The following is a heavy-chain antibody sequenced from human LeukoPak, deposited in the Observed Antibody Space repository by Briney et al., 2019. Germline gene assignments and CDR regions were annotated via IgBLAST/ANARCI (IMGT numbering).Heavy chain of an antibody. Sequence: ASVNVSFMACGYTFTNYGFRWVRQPPAQGLEWMGGISAYNGNTNYAQKVQGRVTMTTDTSTSTAYMELRSLRSYDTAVYYCARVGVLRYFDWLLLDQFDFWGQGTLVTVSS. J-gene: IGHJ4*02. CDR3: ARVGVLRYFDWLLLDQFDF. CDR2: ISAYNGNT. D-gene: IGHD3-9*01. V-gene: IGHV1-18*01. CDR1: GYTFTNYG.